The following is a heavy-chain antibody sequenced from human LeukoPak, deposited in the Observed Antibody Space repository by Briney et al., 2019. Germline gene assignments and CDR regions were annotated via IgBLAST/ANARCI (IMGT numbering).Heavy chain of an antibody. J-gene: IGHJ4*02. Sequence: SETLSLTCAVSGGSISSGGYSWSWIRQPPGKGLEWIGYIYHSGSTYYNPSLKSRVTMSVDRSKNQFSLKLSSVTAADTAVYYCARDRGIDYWGQGTLVTVSS. V-gene: IGHV4-30-2*01. CDR3: ARDRGIDY. CDR1: GGSISSGGYS. CDR2: IYHSGST.